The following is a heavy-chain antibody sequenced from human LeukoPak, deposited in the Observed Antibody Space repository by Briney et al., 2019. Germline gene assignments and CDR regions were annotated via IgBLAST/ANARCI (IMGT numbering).Heavy chain of an antibody. CDR1: GFTFSSYS. CDR3: VTSIALAGWGGFDV. D-gene: IGHD6-13*01. V-gene: IGHV4-34*08. J-gene: IGHJ3*01. CDR2: IYHSGST. Sequence: GSLRLSCAASGFTFSSYSMNWVRQPPGKGLEWIGEIYHSGSTNYHASLKSRVTISVDTSKNQFSLKLNSVTVADTAFYYCVTSIALAGWGGFDVWGQGRMVTVSS.